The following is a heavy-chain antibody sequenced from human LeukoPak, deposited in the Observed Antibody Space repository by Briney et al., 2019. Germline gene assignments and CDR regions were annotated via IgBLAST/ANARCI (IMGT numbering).Heavy chain of an antibody. CDR3: ARELHYYGSGSSDY. D-gene: IGHD3-10*01. J-gene: IGHJ4*02. CDR2: ISSSSSYI. CDR1: GFTFSSYS. Sequence: GGSLRLSCAASGFTFSSYSMNWVRQAPGKGLEWVSSISSSSSYIYYADSVKGRFTISRDNAKNSLYLQMNSLRAEDTAVYYCARELHYYGSGSSDYWGQGTLVTVSP. V-gene: IGHV3-21*01.